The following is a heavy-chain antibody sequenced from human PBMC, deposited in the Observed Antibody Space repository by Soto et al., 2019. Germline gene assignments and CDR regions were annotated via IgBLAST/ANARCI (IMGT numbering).Heavy chain of an antibody. J-gene: IGHJ4*02. CDR1: GLTFSDRY. CDR2: IRKKTNSYTT. Sequence: EVQLVESGGGLVQPGGSLRPSCAASGLTFSDRYMDWVRQAPGKGLEWVGRIRKKTNSYTTEYAASVKGRFIISRDDSTNSLYLQMSCLKTEDTAVYYCTTVTTVDYYFDYWGQGTLVTVSS. V-gene: IGHV3-72*01. CDR3: TTVTTVDYYFDY. D-gene: IGHD4-17*01.